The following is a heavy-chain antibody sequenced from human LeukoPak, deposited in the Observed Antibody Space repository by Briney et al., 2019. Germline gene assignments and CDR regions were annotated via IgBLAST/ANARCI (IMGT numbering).Heavy chain of an antibody. J-gene: IGHJ4*02. CDR3: AKPGLGIAAAGTWSDY. D-gene: IGHD6-13*01. CDR1: GFTFSSYG. V-gene: IGHV3-30*02. Sequence: GGSLRLSCAASGFTFSSYGMHWVRQAPSKGLEWVAFIRYDGSNKYYADSVKGRFTISRDNSENTLYLQMNSLRAEDTAVYYCAKPGLGIAAAGTWSDYWGQGTLVTVSS. CDR2: IRYDGSNK.